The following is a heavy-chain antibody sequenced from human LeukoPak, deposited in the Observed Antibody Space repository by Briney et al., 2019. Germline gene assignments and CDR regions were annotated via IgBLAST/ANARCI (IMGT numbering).Heavy chain of an antibody. V-gene: IGHV1-69*04. Sequence: SVKVSCKASGGTFSSYTISWVRQAPGQGLEWMGRIIPILGIANYAQKFQGRVTITADKSTSTAYMGLSSLRSGDMAVYYCARDGPLAVIYNWFDPWGQGTLVTVPS. D-gene: IGHD2-21*01. CDR1: GGTFSSYT. CDR2: IIPILGIA. CDR3: ARDGPLAVIYNWFDP. J-gene: IGHJ5*02.